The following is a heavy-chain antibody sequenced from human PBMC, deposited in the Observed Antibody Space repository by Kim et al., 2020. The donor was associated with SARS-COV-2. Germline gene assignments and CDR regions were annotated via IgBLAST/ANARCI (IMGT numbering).Heavy chain of an antibody. CDR3: AKLKTMLQGVNYFDS. D-gene: IGHD3-10*01. V-gene: IGHV3-23*01. J-gene: IGHJ4*02. Sequence: GGSLRLSCAASGFTFSRQAMAWVRQAPGKGPEWVSAIGGSGERTYYAESVKGRFIMSRDISKNTIYLQMSSLRAEDTAIYYCAKLKTMLQGVNYFDSWGQGTLVTVSA. CDR1: GFTFSRQA. CDR2: IGGSGERT.